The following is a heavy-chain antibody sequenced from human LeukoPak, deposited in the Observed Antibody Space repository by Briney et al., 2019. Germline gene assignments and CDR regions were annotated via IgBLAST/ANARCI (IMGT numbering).Heavy chain of an antibody. V-gene: IGHV1-2*02. CDR3: ARLDNWNYYY. Sequence: ASVKVSCKASGYTFTGYYMHWVRQAPGQGLEWMGWIKPNSGGTNYAQKFQGRVTMTRDTSISTAYMELSRLRSDDTAVYYCARLDNWNYYYWGQGTLVTVSS. D-gene: IGHD1-7*01. J-gene: IGHJ4*02. CDR2: IKPNSGGT. CDR1: GYTFTGYY.